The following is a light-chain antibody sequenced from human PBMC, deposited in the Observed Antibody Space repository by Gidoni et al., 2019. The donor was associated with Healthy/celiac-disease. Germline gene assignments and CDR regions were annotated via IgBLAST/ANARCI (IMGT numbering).Light chain of an antibody. Sequence: EIVLTQSPGTLSLSPGERATLSCRASQSVSSSNLAWYQQKPGQAPRLLIYGASSRATGLPDRFSGSGSGTDFTLTISRLEPEDFAVYYCQQYGSSPPWTFGPRDQGGNQT. CDR2: GAS. CDR3: QQYGSSPPWT. V-gene: IGKV3-20*01. J-gene: IGKJ1*01. CDR1: QSVSSSN.